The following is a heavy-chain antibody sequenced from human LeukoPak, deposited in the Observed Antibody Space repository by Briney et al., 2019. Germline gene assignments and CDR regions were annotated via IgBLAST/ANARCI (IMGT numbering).Heavy chain of an antibody. Sequence: GGSLRLSCAASGFTLSSYAMSWVRQAPGKGLEWVSAISGSGGSTYYADSVKGRFTISRDNSKNTLHLQMNSLRAEDTAVYYCAKDRFQRPRKGGFDPWGQGTLVPVSS. CDR3: AKDRFQRPRKGGFDP. CDR1: GFTLSSYA. V-gene: IGHV3-23*01. CDR2: ISGSGGST. J-gene: IGHJ5*02. D-gene: IGHD2/OR15-2a*01.